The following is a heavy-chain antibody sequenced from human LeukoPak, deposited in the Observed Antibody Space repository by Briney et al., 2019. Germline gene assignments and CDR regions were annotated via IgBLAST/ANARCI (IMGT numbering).Heavy chain of an antibody. CDR3: ARQPGIAAAGTFRLRDY. Sequence: ASVKVSCTASGGTFSNYAISWVRQAPGQGLEWVGGIIPILGAANYVQKFQSRVTIPPDESTRQAHIELSSQRSEDTAEYYCARQPGIAAAGTFRLRDYCLQATLATDSP. D-gene: IGHD6-13*01. CDR1: GGTFSNYA. CDR2: IIPILGAA. J-gene: IGHJ4*02. V-gene: IGHV1-69*13.